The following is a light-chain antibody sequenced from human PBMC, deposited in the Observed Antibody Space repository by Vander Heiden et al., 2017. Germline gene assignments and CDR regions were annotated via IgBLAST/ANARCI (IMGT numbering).Light chain of an antibody. Sequence: DIVMTQSQDSLAVSLGERATINCKSSQSVLYSSNNKNYLAWYQQKPGQPPKLLIYWASTRESGVPDRFSGSGSGTDFTLTISSLQAEDVAVYYCQQDDSTPHTFGGWTKVEIK. J-gene: IGKJ4*01. CDR3: QQDDSTPHT. CDR2: WAS. CDR1: QSVLYSSNNKNY. V-gene: IGKV4-1*01.